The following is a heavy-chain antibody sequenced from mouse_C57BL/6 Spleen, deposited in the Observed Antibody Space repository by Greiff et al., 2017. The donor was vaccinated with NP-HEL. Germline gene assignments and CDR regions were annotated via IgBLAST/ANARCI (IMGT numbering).Heavy chain of an antibody. V-gene: IGHV1-53*01. CDR3: ARWQLAFYFDY. CDR1: GYTFTSYW. CDR2: INTSNGGT. D-gene: IGHD4-1*02. J-gene: IGHJ2*01. Sequence: QVQLQQSGTELVKPGASVKLSCKASGYTFTSYWMHWVKQRPGQGLEWIGNINTSNGGTNYNEKFKSKATLTVDKSSSTAYMQLSSLTSEDAAVYYCARWQLAFYFDYWGQGTTLTVSS.